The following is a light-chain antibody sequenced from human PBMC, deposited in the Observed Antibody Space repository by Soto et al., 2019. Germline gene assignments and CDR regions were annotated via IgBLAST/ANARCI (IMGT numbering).Light chain of an antibody. CDR1: SSDVGGYKY. V-gene: IGLV2-14*01. J-gene: IGLJ1*01. CDR3: RSYTSISSYV. CDR2: DVT. Sequence: QSALTQPASVSGSPGQSITISCTGTSSDVGGYKYVSWYQQHPDKAPKLIIYDVTNRPSGISNRFSGSKSGNTASLTISGLQAEDEADYSCRSYTSISSYVFGTGTKVTVL.